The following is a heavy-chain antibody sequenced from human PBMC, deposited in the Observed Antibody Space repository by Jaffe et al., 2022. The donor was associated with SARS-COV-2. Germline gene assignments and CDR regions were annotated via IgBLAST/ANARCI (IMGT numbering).Heavy chain of an antibody. V-gene: IGHV3-48*04. D-gene: IGHD3-22*01. J-gene: IGHJ5*01. CDR1: GFIFRNYN. Sequence: EVQLVESGGGLVQQGGSLRLSCAASGFIFRNYNMNWVRQAPGKGLEWVSYISGSGTTTYYADSVRGRFTTSRDNAKNSLYLQMDSLRADDTAIYYCARPLYYYDDTGTGNWFDSWGQGTLVTVSS. CDR3: ARPLYYYDDTGTGNWFDS. CDR2: ISGSGTTT.